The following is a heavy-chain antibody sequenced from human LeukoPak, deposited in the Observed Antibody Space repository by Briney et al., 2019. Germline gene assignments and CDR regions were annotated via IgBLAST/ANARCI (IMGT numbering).Heavy chain of an antibody. CDR1: GDSVSNNNTA. Sequence: SQTLSLTCVISGDSVSNNNTAWNWIRQSPSRGLEWLGRTYYRSKWNTDYAVSVKSRITINPDTSKNQFSLQLKSVTPEDTAEYYCARFDSRRKNFDSWGQGTLLTVSS. CDR3: ARFDSRRKNFDS. D-gene: IGHD3-22*01. CDR2: TYYRSKWNT. V-gene: IGHV6-1*01. J-gene: IGHJ4*02.